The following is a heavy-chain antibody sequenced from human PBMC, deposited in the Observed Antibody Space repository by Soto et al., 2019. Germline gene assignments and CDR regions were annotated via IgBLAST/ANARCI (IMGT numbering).Heavy chain of an antibody. J-gene: IGHJ6*02. CDR1: GFTFSSYA. D-gene: IGHD1-26*01. CDR3: GKAVGSAGFYYYYCMGI. Sequence: EVQLLESGGGLVQPGGSLRLSCAASGFTFSSYAMSWVRQAPGKGLEWVSAISSSGGSTYYADSVKGRFTISRDNSKHTLYMQISSPRAEDTAVYSWGKAVGSAGFYYYYCMGIWGQGPTVAV. V-gene: IGHV3-23*01. CDR2: ISSSGGST.